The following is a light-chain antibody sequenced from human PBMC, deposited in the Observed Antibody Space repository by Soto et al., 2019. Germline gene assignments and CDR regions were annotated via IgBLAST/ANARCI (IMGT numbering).Light chain of an antibody. CDR2: RNN. V-gene: IGLV1-40*01. CDR1: SSTIGAGYD. CDR3: QSYGSSLSGYVV. Sequence: QSVLTQPPSVSGAPGQRVTISCTGSSSTIGAGYDVHWYQQLPGTAPKLLISRNNNRPSGVPDRFSGSKSGTSASLAITGLQAEDEADYYCQSYGSSLSGYVVFGGGTKLTVL. J-gene: IGLJ2*01.